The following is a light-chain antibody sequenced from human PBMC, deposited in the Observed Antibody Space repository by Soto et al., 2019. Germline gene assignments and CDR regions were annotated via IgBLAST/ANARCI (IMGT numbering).Light chain of an antibody. J-gene: IGKJ1*01. CDR1: QSLLHSNGYNY. CDR2: LSS. V-gene: IGKV2-28*01. Sequence: DIVMTQSPLSLPVTPGEPASIYCRSSQSLLHSNGYNYLDWYLQKPGQSPQLLLYLSSNRASGVPDRVSGSGSGTDFELKISRVEDEDVGVYYCMQALQTPWTFGQGTKVEIK. CDR3: MQALQTPWT.